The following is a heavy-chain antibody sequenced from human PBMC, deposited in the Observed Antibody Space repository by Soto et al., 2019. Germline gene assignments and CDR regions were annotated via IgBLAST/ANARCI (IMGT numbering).Heavy chain of an antibody. CDR3: ARILGFCSSTSCYPRFDP. J-gene: IGHJ5*02. Sequence: LSLTCSVSGGSISSYYWSWIRQPPGKGLGLIGYIYYSGNTNYNPSLKSRVTISVDTSKNQFSLKLSSVTAADTALYYCARILGFCSSTSCYPRFDPWGQGSQVTVSS. CDR2: IYYSGNT. CDR1: GGSISSYY. V-gene: IGHV4-59*01. D-gene: IGHD2-2*01.